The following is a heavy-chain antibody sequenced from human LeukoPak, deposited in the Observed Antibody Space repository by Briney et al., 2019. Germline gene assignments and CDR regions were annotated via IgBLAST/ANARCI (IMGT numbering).Heavy chain of an antibody. J-gene: IGHJ3*02. Sequence: GGSLRLSCAASGFTFSSYEMNWVRQAPGKGLEWVSSISSSSSYIYYVETVKGRFTISRDNARNSLYLQMNSLRAEDTAVYYCARGYSNYGYAFDMWGQGTMVTVSS. D-gene: IGHD4-11*01. V-gene: IGHV3-21*01. CDR2: ISSSSSYI. CDR3: ARGYSNYGYAFDM. CDR1: GFTFSSYE.